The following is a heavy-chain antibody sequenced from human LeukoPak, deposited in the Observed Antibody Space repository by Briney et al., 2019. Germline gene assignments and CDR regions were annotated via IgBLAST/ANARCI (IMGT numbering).Heavy chain of an antibody. CDR2: INHSGST. CDR1: GGSFSGYY. J-gene: IGHJ4*02. CDR3: ARLAYYDFWSGYYR. D-gene: IGHD3-3*01. V-gene: IGHV4-34*01. Sequence: SETLSLTCAVYGGSFSGYYWSWIRQPPGKGLEWIGEINHSGSTNYNPSLKRRVTISVDTSKNQFSLKLSSVTAADTAVSYCARLAYYDFWSGYYRWGQGTLVTVSS.